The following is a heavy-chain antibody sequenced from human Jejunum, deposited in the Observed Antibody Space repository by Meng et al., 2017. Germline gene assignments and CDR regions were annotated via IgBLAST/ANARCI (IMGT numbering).Heavy chain of an antibody. J-gene: IGHJ5*01. V-gene: IGHV3-11*01. CDR3: TRDGAYRRFDS. CDR2: ISDGGSIM. Sequence: QVQVVVSGGTLAKPGGSVKLSCVRSGLRYSDDLMAWIRQAPGKDAECIAYISDGGSIMYYADSVKGRFTISRDDAKNSVYLQMNSLRAEDTAVYYCTRDGAYRRFDSWGRGTLVTVSS. D-gene: IGHD3-16*01. CDR1: GLRYSDDL.